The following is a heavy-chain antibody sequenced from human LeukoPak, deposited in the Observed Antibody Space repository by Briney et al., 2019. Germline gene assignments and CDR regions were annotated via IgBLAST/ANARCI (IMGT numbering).Heavy chain of an antibody. CDR3: ARVNVVVPAAIRKFDY. Sequence: SETLSLTCTVSGGSISSSSYYWGWIRQPPGKGLEWIGSIYYSGSTYYNPSLKSRVTISVDTSKNQFSLKLSSVTAADTAVYYCARVNVVVPAAIRKFDYWGQGTLVTVSS. V-gene: IGHV4-39*01. CDR1: GGSISSSSYY. CDR2: IYYSGST. J-gene: IGHJ4*02. D-gene: IGHD2-2*02.